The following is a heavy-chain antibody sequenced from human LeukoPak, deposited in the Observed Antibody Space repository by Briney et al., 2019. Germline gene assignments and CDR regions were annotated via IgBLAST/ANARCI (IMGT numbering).Heavy chain of an antibody. CDR3: ARGGERITIFGVVIMESYMDV. V-gene: IGHV1-69*13. CDR1: GGTFSSYA. CDR2: IIPIFGTA. J-gene: IGHJ6*03. D-gene: IGHD3-3*01. Sequence: SVKVSCKASGGTFSSYAISWVRQAPGQGLEWMGGIIPIFGTANYAQKFQGRVTITADESTSTAYMELSSLRSEDTAVYYCARGGERITIFGVVIMESYMDVWGKGTTVTVSS.